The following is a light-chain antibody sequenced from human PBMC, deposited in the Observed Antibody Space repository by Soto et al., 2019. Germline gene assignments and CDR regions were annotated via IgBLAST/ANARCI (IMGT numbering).Light chain of an antibody. CDR1: QSLLHSNGYNY. CDR2: LGS. Sequence: IVLTQSTLSMHVIYGEPASISCRYSQSLLHSNGYNYLDWYLQKPGQSPQLLIYLGSNRASGVPDRFSGSGSGTDFTLKISRVEAEDVGVYYCMQALQTITFGQGTGLEIK. J-gene: IGKJ5*01. V-gene: IGKV2-28*01. CDR3: MQALQTIT.